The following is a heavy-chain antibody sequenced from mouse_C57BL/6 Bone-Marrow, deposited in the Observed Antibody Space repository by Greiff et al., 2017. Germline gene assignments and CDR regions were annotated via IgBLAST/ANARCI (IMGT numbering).Heavy chain of an antibody. V-gene: IGHV2-9-1*01. CDR2: IWTGGGT. CDR3: ARPYGSSYWYFDV. CDR1: GFSLTSYA. Sequence: VQLQESGPGLVAPSQSLSITCTVSGFSLTSYAISWVRQPPGKGLEWLGVIWTGGGTNYNSALKSRLSLSKDNSKSQVVLKMNSLQTDDTARYYCARPYGSSYWYFDVWGTGTTVTVSS. J-gene: IGHJ1*03. D-gene: IGHD1-1*01.